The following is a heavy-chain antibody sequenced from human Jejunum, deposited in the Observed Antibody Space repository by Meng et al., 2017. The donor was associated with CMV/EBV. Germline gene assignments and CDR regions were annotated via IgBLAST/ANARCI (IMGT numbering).Heavy chain of an antibody. V-gene: IGHV3-49*04. CDR1: GFSFGDYA. D-gene: IGHD3-10*01. CDR3: SYWSSYQILAD. J-gene: IGHJ1*01. CDR2: IRRTADGGMS. Sequence: SGFSFGDYAMSWVRQAPGKGLEGVSSIRRTADGGMSEYAASVRGRFIISRDDSKGIAYLQMNSLRIEDTAVYYCSYWSSYQILADWGQGTLVTVSS.